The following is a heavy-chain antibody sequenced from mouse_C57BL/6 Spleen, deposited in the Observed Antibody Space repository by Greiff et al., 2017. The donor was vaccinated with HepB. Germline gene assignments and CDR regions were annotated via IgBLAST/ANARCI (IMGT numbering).Heavy chain of an antibody. J-gene: IGHJ4*01. CDR2: INPSSGYT. CDR3: ASVDGYDAMDY. Sequence: QVQLQQSGAELARPGASVKMSCKASGYTFTSYTMHWVKQRPGQGLEWIGYINPSSGYTKYNQKFKDKATLTADKSSSTAYMQLSSLTSEDSAVYYCASVDGYDAMDYWGQGTSVTVSS. V-gene: IGHV1-4*01. D-gene: IGHD2-3*01. CDR1: GYTFTSYT.